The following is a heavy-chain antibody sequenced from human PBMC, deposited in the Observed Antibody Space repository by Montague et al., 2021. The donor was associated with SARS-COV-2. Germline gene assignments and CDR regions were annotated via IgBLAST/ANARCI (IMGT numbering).Heavy chain of an antibody. Sequence: CAISGDSVSSKSAAWNWIRQSPSRGLEWLGRTYYRSQWYEDYAVSVQGRITIKPDTSKNQFSLHLESVSPDDTALYYCARGAYHYLYYYYHGMDVWGRGTTVSVSS. D-gene: IGHD5-12*01. J-gene: IGHJ6*02. V-gene: IGHV6-1*01. CDR2: TYYRSQWYE. CDR3: ARGAYHYLYYYYHGMDV. CDR1: GDSVSSKSAA.